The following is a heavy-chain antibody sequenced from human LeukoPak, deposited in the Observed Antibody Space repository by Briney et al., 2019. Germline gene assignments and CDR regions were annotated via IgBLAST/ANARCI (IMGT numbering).Heavy chain of an antibody. J-gene: IGHJ3*02. V-gene: IGHV3-23*01. D-gene: IGHD1-26*01. CDR2: FSPSGGGT. CDR3: ARSGRGGAFDI. CDR1: GFTFSNYA. Sequence: PGGSLRLSCAASGFTFSNYAMSWVRQAPGKGLEWVSAFSPSGGGTYYADSVKGRFTISGDNAKNTLYLQMNSLRAEDTAVYYCARSGRGGAFDIWGHGTMVTVSS.